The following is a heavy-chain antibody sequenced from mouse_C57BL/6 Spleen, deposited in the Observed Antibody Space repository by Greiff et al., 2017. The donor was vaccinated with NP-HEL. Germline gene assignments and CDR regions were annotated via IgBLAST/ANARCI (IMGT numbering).Heavy chain of an antibody. CDR1: GYTFTDYE. D-gene: IGHD1-1*01. V-gene: IGHV1-15*01. Sequence: VQLQQSGAELVRPGASVTLSCKASGYTFTDYEMTWVKQTPVHGLEWIGAIDPETGGTAYNQKFKGKAILTADKSSSTAYMELRSLTSEDSSVYYCTRSTVVEPYLDYWGQGTTLTVSS. CDR2: IDPETGGT. J-gene: IGHJ2*01. CDR3: TRSTVVEPYLDY.